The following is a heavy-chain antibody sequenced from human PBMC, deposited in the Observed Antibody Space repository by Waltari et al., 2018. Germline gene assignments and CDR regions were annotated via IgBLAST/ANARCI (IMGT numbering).Heavy chain of an antibody. J-gene: IGHJ1*01. CDR1: GYTFTGYY. Sequence: QAQLVQSGAEVKMPGASVKVSCKASGYTFTGYYKHWVRKAPGQGLEWMGLINPNSGGTNSAQKFQGRVTMTRYTSISTAYMELIRLRSADTAVYYCARDLQHPSIVGATEYFQHWGQGTLVTVSS. V-gene: IGHV1-2*06. CDR3: ARDLQHPSIVGATEYFQH. CDR2: INPNSGGT. D-gene: IGHD1-26*01.